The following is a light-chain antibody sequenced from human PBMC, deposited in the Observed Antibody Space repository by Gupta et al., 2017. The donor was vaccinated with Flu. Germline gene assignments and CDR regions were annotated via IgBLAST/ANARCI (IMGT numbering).Light chain of an antibody. CDR1: SSTIGGGDD. CDR3: QSEDTSMNGWV. CDR2: DNN. V-gene: IGLV1-40*01. J-gene: IGLJ3*02. Sequence: TGSSSTIGGGDDVYWYQQRTGPAPKLLMYDNNSRHAGVPERFSGSKSATSATVTTTRLQAEEEADYYCQSEDTSMNGWVFGGGTKLTVL.